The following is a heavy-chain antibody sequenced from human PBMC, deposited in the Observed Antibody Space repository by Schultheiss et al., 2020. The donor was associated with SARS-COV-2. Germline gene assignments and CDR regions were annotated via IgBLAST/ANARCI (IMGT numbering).Heavy chain of an antibody. J-gene: IGHJ6*02. Sequence: GGSLRLSCAASGFTFSNAWMSWVRQAPGKGLEWVSAISGSGGSTYYADSVKGRFTISRDNSKNTLYLQMNSLRAEDTAVYYCARDSRGYSYGLGETYYYYYGMNVWGQGTTVTVSS. D-gene: IGHD5-18*01. CDR2: ISGSGGST. V-gene: IGHV3-23*01. CDR3: ARDSRGYSYGLGETYYYYYGMNV. CDR1: GFTFSNAW.